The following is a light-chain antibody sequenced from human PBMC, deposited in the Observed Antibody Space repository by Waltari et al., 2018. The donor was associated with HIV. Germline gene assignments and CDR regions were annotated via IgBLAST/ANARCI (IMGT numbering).Light chain of an antibody. CDR2: EVN. CDR3: SSYAGSDSPYV. CDR1: SRYVGGHNY. V-gene: IGLV2-8*01. Sequence: QSALTQPPSASGSPGQSVTILCTGTSRYVGGHNYVSWSQQHPDKAPKLIIFEVNKRPSGVPDRFSGSKSGNTASLTVSGLQAEDEADYYCSSYAGSDSPYVFGSGTTVTVL. J-gene: IGLJ1*01.